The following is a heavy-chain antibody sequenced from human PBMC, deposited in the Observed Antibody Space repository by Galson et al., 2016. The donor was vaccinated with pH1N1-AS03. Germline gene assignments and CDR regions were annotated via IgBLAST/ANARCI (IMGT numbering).Heavy chain of an antibody. V-gene: IGHV1-69*13. D-gene: IGHD6-13*01. Sequence: SVKVSCKASGGTFSSDGISWVRQAPGQGPEWMGGIIPMIGTANYAQKFQGRVTITADESTSTAYMEMSSLRSDDTAFYYCARDGKIGIAAGGKGCDLWGQGTLVTVSS. CDR1: GGTFSSDG. J-gene: IGHJ4*02. CDR2: IIPMIGTA. CDR3: ARDGKIGIAAGGKGCDL.